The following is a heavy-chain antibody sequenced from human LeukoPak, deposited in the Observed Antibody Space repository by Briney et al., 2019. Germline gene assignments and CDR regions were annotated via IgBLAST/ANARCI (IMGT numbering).Heavy chain of an antibody. CDR2: INHGGST. D-gene: IGHD1-26*01. CDR1: GGSFSGHY. Sequence: SETLSLTCAVSGGSFSGHYWNWIRQPPGKGLEWIGEINHGGSTNYNPSLKSRVTISVDTSKNQFSLKLSSVTAADTAVYYCARLNSGSGSYPNSYYYYMDVWGKGTTVTISS. CDR3: ARLNSGSGSYPNSYYYYMDV. J-gene: IGHJ6*03. V-gene: IGHV4-34*01.